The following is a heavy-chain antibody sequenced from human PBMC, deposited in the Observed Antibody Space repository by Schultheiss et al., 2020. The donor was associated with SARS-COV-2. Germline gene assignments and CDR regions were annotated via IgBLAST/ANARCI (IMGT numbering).Heavy chain of an antibody. CDR3: ARGGIVATRPLFDY. Sequence: SETLSLTCAVYGGSFSDYSWSWIRQPPGKALEWIGEINHSGSTNYNPSLKSRVTISVDTSKNQFSLKLSSVTAADTAVYYCARGGIVATRPLFDYWGQGTLVTVSS. D-gene: IGHD5-12*01. V-gene: IGHV4-34*01. CDR1: GGSFSDYS. J-gene: IGHJ4*02. CDR2: INHSGST.